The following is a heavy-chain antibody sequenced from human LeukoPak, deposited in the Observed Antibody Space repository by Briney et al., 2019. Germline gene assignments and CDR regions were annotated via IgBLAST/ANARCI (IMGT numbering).Heavy chain of an antibody. J-gene: IGHJ4*02. Sequence: SETLSLTCTVSGGSISSSSYYWGWIRRPPGKGLEWIGSIYYSGSTYYNPSLKSRVTISVDTSKNQFSLKLSSVTAADTAVYYCARVVVDTAMIDYWGQGTLVTVSS. V-gene: IGHV4-39*01. CDR3: ARVVVDTAMIDY. CDR2: IYYSGST. D-gene: IGHD5-18*01. CDR1: GGSISSSSYY.